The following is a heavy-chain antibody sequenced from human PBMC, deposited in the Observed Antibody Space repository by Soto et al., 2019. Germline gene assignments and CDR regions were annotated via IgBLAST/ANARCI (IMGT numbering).Heavy chain of an antibody. CDR2: ISSSSSYI. D-gene: IGHD1-26*01. V-gene: IGHV3-21*01. CDR3: ASGYGGFTGFFDP. CDR1: GFTFSSYS. Sequence: GGSLRLSCAASGFTFSSYSMNWVRQAPGKGLEWVSSISSSSSYIYYADSVEGRFTISRDNAKNSPYLQMNSLRAEDTAVYYCASGYGGFTGFFDPWGQGTLVTVSS. J-gene: IGHJ5*02.